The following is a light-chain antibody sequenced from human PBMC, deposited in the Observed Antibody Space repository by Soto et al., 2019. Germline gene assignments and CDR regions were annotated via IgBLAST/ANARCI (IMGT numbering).Light chain of an antibody. J-gene: IGLJ2*01. CDR1: SSNIGAGYD. Sequence: QSVLTQPPSVSGAPGPRVTLSCTGSSSNIGAGYDVHWYQQVPGTAPKLLIYGNINRPSGVPDRFSGAKSGTSAALAITGLQADDEADYYCRSYDSSLTVVFGGGTQLTVL. CDR3: RSYDSSLTVV. V-gene: IGLV1-40*01. CDR2: GNI.